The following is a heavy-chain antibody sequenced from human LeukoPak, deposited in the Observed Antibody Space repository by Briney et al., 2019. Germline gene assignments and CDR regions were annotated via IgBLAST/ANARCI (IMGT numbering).Heavy chain of an antibody. J-gene: IGHJ4*02. V-gene: IGHV1-69*13. Sequence: ASVKVSCKASGGTFSSYAISWVRQAPGQGLEWMGGIIPIFGTANYAQKFQGRVTITADESTSTAYMELSSLRSEDTAVYYCARSGAAAVYFDYWGQGTLVTVSS. CDR3: ARSGAAAVYFDY. CDR1: GGTFSSYA. D-gene: IGHD6-13*01. CDR2: IIPIFGTA.